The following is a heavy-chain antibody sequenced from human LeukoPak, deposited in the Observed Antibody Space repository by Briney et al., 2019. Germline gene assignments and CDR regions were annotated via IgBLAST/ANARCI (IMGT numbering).Heavy chain of an antibody. CDR2: INHSGST. D-gene: IGHD3-9*01. J-gene: IGHJ6*02. V-gene: IGHV4-34*01. Sequence: SETLSLTCAVYGGSFSGYYWSWIRQPPGKGLEWIGEINHSGSTNYNPSLKSRVTISVDTSKNQSSLKLSSVTAADTAVYYCARGDYDILTGYYTSYYYYGMDVWGQGTTVTVPS. CDR1: GGSFSGYY. CDR3: ARGDYDILTGYYTSYYYYGMDV.